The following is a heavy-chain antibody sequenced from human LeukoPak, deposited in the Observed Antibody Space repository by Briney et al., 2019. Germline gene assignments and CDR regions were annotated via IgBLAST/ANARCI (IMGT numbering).Heavy chain of an antibody. V-gene: IGHV4-34*01. CDR3: ARSIYYYGSGSYYIKAAFDI. Sequence: SETLSLTCAVYGGSFSGYYWSWIRQPPGKGLEWIGEINHGGSTNYNPSLKSRVTISVDTSKNQFSLKLSSVTAADTAVYYCARSIYYYGSGSYYIKAAFDIWGQGTMVTVSS. CDR1: GGSFSGYY. J-gene: IGHJ3*02. D-gene: IGHD3-10*01. CDR2: INHGGST.